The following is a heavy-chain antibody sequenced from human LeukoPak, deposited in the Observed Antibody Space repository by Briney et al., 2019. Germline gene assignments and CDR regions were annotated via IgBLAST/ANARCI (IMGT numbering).Heavy chain of an antibody. CDR2: ISYDGSNK. D-gene: IGHD5-12*01. V-gene: IGHV3-30-3*01. Sequence: GGSLRLSCAASGFTFSSYAMHWVRQAPGKGLEWVAVISYDGSNKYYADSVKGRFTISRDNSKNTLYLQMNSLRAEDTAVYYCAGDGYGGIWRYFDYWGQGTLVTVSS. CDR1: GFTFSSYA. CDR3: AGDGYGGIWRYFDY. J-gene: IGHJ4*02.